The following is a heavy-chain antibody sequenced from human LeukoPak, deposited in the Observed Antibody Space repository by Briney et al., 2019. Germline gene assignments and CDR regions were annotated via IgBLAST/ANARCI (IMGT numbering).Heavy chain of an antibody. CDR3: ARIFHDSGSSPVDN. D-gene: IGHD6-6*01. Sequence: SGPTLVNPTQTLTLTCTFSGLSVSTAGVGVSWMRQPPGKARGCLARIDWDDNTFYSTSLKTRLTISKDTSKNQVFLTMTNMDPVDTATYYCARIFHDSGSSPVDNGGQGTLVTVSS. V-gene: IGHV2-70*04. J-gene: IGHJ4*02. CDR1: GLSVSTAGVG. CDR2: IDWDDNT.